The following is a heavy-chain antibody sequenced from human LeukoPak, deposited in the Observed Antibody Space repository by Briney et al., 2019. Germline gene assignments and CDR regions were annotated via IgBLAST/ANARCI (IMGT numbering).Heavy chain of an antibody. CDR3: ARGRITIFGVVNNAFDI. CDR2: INPNSGGT. J-gene: IGHJ3*02. Sequence: ASVKVSCKTSGYTFTDYYIHWVRQAPGQGLEWMGWINPNSGGTNYAQKFQGRVTMTRDTSISTAYMELSRLRSDDTAVYYCARGRITIFGVVNNAFDIWGQGTMVTVSS. V-gene: IGHV1-2*02. D-gene: IGHD3-3*01. CDR1: GYTFTDYY.